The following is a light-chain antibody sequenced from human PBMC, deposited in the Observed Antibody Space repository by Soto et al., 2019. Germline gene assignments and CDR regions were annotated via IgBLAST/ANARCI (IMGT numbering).Light chain of an antibody. V-gene: IGLV1-40*01. CDR1: SSNIGASYA. CDR3: QSYDSRLSGSV. CDR2: GNS. Sequence: QSVLTQPPSVSGAPGQGVTISCTGSSSNIGASYAVHWYQQLPGTAPKLLIYGNSNRPSGVPDRFSGSKSGTSASLAITGLQAEDEADYYCQSYDSRLSGSVFGGGTKLTVL. J-gene: IGLJ3*02.